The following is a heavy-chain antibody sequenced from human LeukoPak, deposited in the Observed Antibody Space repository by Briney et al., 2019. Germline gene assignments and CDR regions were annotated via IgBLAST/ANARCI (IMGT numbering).Heavy chain of an antibody. CDR3: AKAGWYSAKTYAAYDDAYDI. Sequence: AGSLTLTCAASGFTFNNYAMSWVRQPPGKGLEWVSAISAGGGGTYYADPVKGRFTISRDNSNKKVFLQMNSLRADDTAVYYCAKAGWYSAKTYAAYDDAYDIWGRGTVVTVSS. D-gene: IGHD2-21*01. V-gene: IGHV3-23*01. J-gene: IGHJ3*02. CDR1: GFTFNNYA. CDR2: ISAGGGGT.